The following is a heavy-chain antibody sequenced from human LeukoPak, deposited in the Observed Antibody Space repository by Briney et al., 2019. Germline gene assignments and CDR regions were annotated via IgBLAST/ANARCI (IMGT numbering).Heavy chain of an antibody. Sequence: PETLSLTRTVSDDSFSSQYWTWMRQPPGKGLEWIGYIPYIGSTNYNPSLRSRVTITVHTSKTQFSLKLSSVTAADTAVYYCARDPTTVAKGFDIWGQGTVITVSS. D-gene: IGHD4-17*01. CDR1: DDSFSSQY. CDR3: ARDPTTVAKGFDI. V-gene: IGHV4-59*11. J-gene: IGHJ3*02. CDR2: IPYIGST.